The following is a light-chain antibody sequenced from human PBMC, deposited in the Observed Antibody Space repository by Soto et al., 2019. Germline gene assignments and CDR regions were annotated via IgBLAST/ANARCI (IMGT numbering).Light chain of an antibody. V-gene: IGKV3-15*01. CDR1: QSVRGD. CDR3: QQYNKWPLT. J-gene: IGKJ1*01. CDR2: GAS. Sequence: EIVMAQSPATLSVSRGERATLSCRASQSVRGDLAWDQQRPGQAPRLLIYGASTRATGIPARFSGSGSGTEFTLTISSLQSEDFTVYYCQQYNKWPLTFGQGTKVDIK.